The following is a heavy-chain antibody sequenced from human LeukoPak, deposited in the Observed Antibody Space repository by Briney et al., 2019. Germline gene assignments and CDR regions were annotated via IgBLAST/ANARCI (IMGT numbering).Heavy chain of an antibody. Sequence: GGSLRLSCAASGFTFSSYSMNWVRQAPGKGLEWVSSISSSSSYIYYADSVKGRFTISRDNSKNTLYLQMNSLRAEDTAVYYCAKISVGATAFDIWGQGTMVTVSS. V-gene: IGHV3-21*01. D-gene: IGHD1-26*01. CDR1: GFTFSSYS. CDR3: AKISVGATAFDI. J-gene: IGHJ3*02. CDR2: ISSSSSYI.